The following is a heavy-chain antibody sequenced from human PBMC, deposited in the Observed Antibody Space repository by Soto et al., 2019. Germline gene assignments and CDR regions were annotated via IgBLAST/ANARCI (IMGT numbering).Heavy chain of an antibody. V-gene: IGHV3-21*01. J-gene: IGHJ4*02. CDR3: ASQGSGYGTVYFDN. D-gene: IGHD5-12*01. CDR2: ITGSSSYI. Sequence: EVQLVESGGGLVKPGGSLRLSCAASGFTFSTYGMNWVRQAPGKGPEWVSSITGSSSYIYYAESVKGRFTISRDNAKNSLYLQMNSLRAEDTALYYCASQGSGYGTVYFDNWGQGALVTVSS. CDR1: GFTFSTYG.